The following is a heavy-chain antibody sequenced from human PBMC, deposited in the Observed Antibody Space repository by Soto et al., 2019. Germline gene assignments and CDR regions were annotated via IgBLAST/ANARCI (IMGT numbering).Heavy chain of an antibody. CDR3: ARGHDYGDLMSYY. CDR2: INAGNGNT. D-gene: IGHD4-17*01. J-gene: IGHJ4*02. CDR1: GYTFTSYA. V-gene: IGHV1-3*01. Sequence: GASGKVACKGSGYTFTSYAMHWVRQAPGQRLEWMGWINAGNGNTKYSQKFQGRVTITRDTSASTAYMELSSLRSEGTAVYYCARGHDYGDLMSYYWGQGTLVTAPQ.